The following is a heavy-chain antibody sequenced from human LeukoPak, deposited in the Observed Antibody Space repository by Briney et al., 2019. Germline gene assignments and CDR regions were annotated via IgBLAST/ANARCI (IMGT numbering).Heavy chain of an antibody. CDR3: AREGWYEFDY. V-gene: IGHV1-3*01. D-gene: IGHD2-15*01. J-gene: IGHJ4*02. Sequence: ASVQVSCNASGYTFTSYAMHWVRQAPGQRLEWMGWINAGNGNTKYSQKFQGRVTITRDTSASTAYMELSRLRSEDTAVYYCAREGWYEFDYWGQGTLVTVSS. CDR1: GYTFTSYA. CDR2: INAGNGNT.